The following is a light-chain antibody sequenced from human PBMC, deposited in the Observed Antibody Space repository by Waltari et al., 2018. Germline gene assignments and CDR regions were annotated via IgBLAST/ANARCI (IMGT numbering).Light chain of an antibody. V-gene: IGLV2-23*01. CDR2: EDS. CDR1: SSDVGSYNL. Sequence: QSALTQPASVSGSPGQSLTISCTGTSSDVGSYNLVSWYQQHPGKVPKLMIYEDSKRPSGVSNRFSGSKSGNTASLTISGLQAEDEADYYCCSYAGSSTLVFGGGTKLTVL. CDR3: CSYAGSSTLV. J-gene: IGLJ2*01.